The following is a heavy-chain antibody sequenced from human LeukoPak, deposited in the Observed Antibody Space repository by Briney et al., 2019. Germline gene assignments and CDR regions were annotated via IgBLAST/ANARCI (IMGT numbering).Heavy chain of an antibody. CDR3: AREAAAGGI. D-gene: IGHD6-13*01. V-gene: IGHV1-18*01. J-gene: IGHJ4*02. CDR2: ISAYNGNT. Sequence: ASVKVSCKASGYTFTSYGISWVRQAPGQGLEWMGWISAYNGNTNYAQKFQGRVTITADESTSTAYMELSSLRSEDTAVYYCAREAAAGGIWGRGTLVTVSS. CDR1: GYTFTSYG.